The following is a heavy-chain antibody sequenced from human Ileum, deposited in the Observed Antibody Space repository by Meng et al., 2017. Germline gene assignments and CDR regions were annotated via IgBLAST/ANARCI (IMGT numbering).Heavy chain of an antibody. V-gene: IGHV4-4*02. CDR2: IHHSGST. D-gene: IGHD1-26*01. CDR3: AREWSGSYRHFDY. J-gene: IGHJ4*02. Sequence: QVQRQEWGPGLRKPSGTLSLTCAVSGGSISTSDWWSWVRQPPGKGLEWIGEIHHSGSTNYNPSLKSRVTISVDKSKNQFSLKLNSVTAADTAVYYCAREWSGSYRHFDYWGQGTLVTVSS. CDR1: GGSISTSDW.